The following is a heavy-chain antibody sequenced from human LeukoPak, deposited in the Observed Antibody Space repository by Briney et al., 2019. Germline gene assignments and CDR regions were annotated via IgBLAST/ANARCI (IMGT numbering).Heavy chain of an antibody. CDR1: GFTFNNYW. Sequence: GGSLRLSCAASGFTFNNYWMSWVRQAPGKGLEWVANVKQDGSEKYYVDSVKGRTISRDNAKNSLYLQMNSLRAEDTAVYYCARGGEYDSSGYFTIVYYYYGMDVWGQGTTVTVSS. V-gene: IGHV3-7*03. D-gene: IGHD3-22*01. CDR2: VKQDGSEK. J-gene: IGHJ6*02. CDR3: ARGGEYDSSGYFTIVYYYYGMDV.